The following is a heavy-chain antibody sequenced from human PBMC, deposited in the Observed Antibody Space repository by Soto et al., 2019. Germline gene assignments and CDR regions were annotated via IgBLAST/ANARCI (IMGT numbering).Heavy chain of an antibody. V-gene: IGHV3-11*01. J-gene: IGHJ4*02. D-gene: IGHD3-22*01. Sequence: KPGGSLRLSCAASGFTFSDYYMSWIRQAPGKGLEWVSYISSSGSTIYYADSVKGRFTISRDNAKNSLYLQMNSLRAEDTAVYYCARDANKYDSSGYKSPSPPGWGQGTLVTVSS. CDR2: ISSSGSTI. CDR3: ARDANKYDSSGYKSPSPPG. CDR1: GFTFSDYY.